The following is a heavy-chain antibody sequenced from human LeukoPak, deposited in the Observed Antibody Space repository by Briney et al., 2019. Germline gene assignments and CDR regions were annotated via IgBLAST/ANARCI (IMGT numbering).Heavy chain of an antibody. CDR3: ARAQTYYDSSGYLYYFDY. CDR2: IYYSGST. V-gene: IGHV4-59*01. J-gene: IGHJ4*02. Sequence: SETLSLTCTVSGGSISSYYWSWIRQPPGKGLEWIGYIYYSGSTNYNPSLESRVTISVDTSKNQFSLKLTSVSAADTAVYYCARAQTYYDSSGYLYYFDYWGQGTLVTVSS. CDR1: GGSISSYY. D-gene: IGHD3-22*01.